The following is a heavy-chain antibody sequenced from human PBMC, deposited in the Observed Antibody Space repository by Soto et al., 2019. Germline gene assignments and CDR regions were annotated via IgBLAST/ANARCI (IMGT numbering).Heavy chain of an antibody. CDR3: ARVRADAFDI. Sequence: QVKLVESGGGLVKPGGSLRLSCAASGCTFSDYYMSWIRQAPGKGLEWVSYISSSSSYTNYADSVKGRFTISRDNAKNSLYLQMNSLRAEDTAVYYCARVRADAFDIWGQGTMVTVSS. V-gene: IGHV3-11*05. J-gene: IGHJ3*02. CDR2: ISSSSSYT. CDR1: GCTFSDYY. D-gene: IGHD4-17*01.